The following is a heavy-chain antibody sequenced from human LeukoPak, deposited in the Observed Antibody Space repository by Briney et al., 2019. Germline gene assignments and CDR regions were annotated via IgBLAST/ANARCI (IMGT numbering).Heavy chain of an antibody. V-gene: IGHV3-74*01. CDR3: GRGGVVASIDI. J-gene: IGHJ3*02. Sequence: GGSLRLSCVASGFTFSDYYMHWVRQAPGKGPVWVSHMSRDGSITDHADSVKGRFTISRDNAKSTLYLQMNSLRAEDTAVYNCGRGGVVASIDIWGQGTMVTVSS. CDR1: GFTFSDYY. D-gene: IGHD2-21*01. CDR2: MSRDGSIT.